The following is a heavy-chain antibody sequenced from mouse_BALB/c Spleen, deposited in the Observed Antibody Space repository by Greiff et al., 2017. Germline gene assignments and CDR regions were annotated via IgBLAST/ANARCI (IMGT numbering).Heavy chain of an antibody. J-gene: IGHJ4*01. CDR2: IWAGGST. V-gene: IGHV2-9*02. CDR3: ARGGSSLYYYAMYY. D-gene: IGHD6-5*01. CDR1: GFSLTSYG. Sequence: VQLQQSGPGLVAPSQSLSITCTVSGFSLTSYGVHWVRQPPGKGLEWLGVIWAGGSTNYNSALMSRLSISKDNSKSQVFLKMNSLQTDDTAMYYCARGGSSLYYYAMYYWGQGTSVTVSS.